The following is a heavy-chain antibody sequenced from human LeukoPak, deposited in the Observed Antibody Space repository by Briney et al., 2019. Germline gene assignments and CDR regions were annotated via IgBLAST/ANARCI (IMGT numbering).Heavy chain of an antibody. D-gene: IGHD3-22*01. J-gene: IGHJ4*02. Sequence: GGSLRLSCEASGFTFSSYAMSWVRQAPGKGLEWVSAINESGDDTYYADSVKGRFTISRDNSKSTLYLQLNSLRAEDTAIYYCAKGIHSTGYYPFDYWGQGTLVIVSS. V-gene: IGHV3-23*01. CDR1: GFTFSSYA. CDR2: INESGDDT. CDR3: AKGIHSTGYYPFDY.